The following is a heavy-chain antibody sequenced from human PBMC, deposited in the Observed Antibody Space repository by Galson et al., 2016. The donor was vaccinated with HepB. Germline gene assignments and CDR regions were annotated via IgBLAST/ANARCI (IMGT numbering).Heavy chain of an antibody. CDR1: GSTVSSHH. Sequence: SLRLSCAASGSTVSSHHMSWVRQIPGKGLEWVSVYYAAGKIFYADSVKGRFTISRDNSKNTLFLQMNSLRVEDTAMYYCASREGVAAGTWGQGTLVTVSS. D-gene: IGHD6-13*01. CDR2: YYAAGKI. V-gene: IGHV3-53*01. CDR3: ASREGVAAGT. J-gene: IGHJ4*02.